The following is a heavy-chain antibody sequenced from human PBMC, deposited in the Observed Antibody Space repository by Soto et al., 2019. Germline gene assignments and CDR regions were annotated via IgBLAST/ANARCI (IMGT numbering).Heavy chain of an antibody. D-gene: IGHD3-16*01. Sequence: SVKVSCKASGVTFSSHAISWVRQAPGQGLEWMGGIIPFFKATNYAQKFQGRVTITADDSTSTAYMDLYSLRSEDTAVYYCARDVPLNYYDGTFSYYAMDVWGQGTTVTVSS. CDR3: ARDVPLNYYDGTFSYYAMDV. CDR2: IIPFFKAT. J-gene: IGHJ6*02. CDR1: GVTFSSHA. V-gene: IGHV1-69*13.